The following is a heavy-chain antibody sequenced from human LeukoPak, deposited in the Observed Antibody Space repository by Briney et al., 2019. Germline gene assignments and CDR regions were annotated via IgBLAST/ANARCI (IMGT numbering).Heavy chain of an antibody. CDR2: IYSGGST. CDR1: GFTVSSNY. D-gene: IGHD1-26*01. CDR3: ARSTGFYSGSYLGY. Sequence: GGSLRLSCAASGFTVSSNYMSWARQAPGKGLEWVSVIYSGGSTYYADSVKGRFTISRDNSKNTLYLQMNSLRAEDTAVYYCARSTGFYSGSYLGYWGQGTLVTVSS. J-gene: IGHJ4*02. V-gene: IGHV3-66*01.